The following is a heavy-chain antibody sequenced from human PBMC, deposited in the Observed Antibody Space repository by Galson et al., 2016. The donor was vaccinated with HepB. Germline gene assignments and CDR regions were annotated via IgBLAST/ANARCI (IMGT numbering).Heavy chain of an antibody. CDR1: GFTFSSVW. D-gene: IGHD3-22*01. V-gene: IGHV3-7*03. CDR2: IKPDGSER. J-gene: IGHJ1*01. Sequence: SLRLSCATSGFTFSSVWMSWVRQAPGKGLEWVANIKPDGSERYYVDSLKGRFTISRDNAKNSLYLQMNNLRAEDTAVYYCALYYYDSSGFVEYFQHWGQGTRVTVSS. CDR3: ALYYYDSSGFVEYFQH.